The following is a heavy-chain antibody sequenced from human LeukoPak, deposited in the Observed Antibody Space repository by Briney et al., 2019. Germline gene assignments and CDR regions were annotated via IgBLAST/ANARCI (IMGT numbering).Heavy chain of an antibody. V-gene: IGHV3-30-3*01. Sequence: GRSLRLYCAASGFTFSSYAMHWVRQAPGKGLEWVAVISYDGSNKYYADSVKGQFTISKDNSKNPLYLQMNSLRAEDTAVYYCARTVDTAMYYWGQGTLVTVYS. CDR1: GFTFSSYA. J-gene: IGHJ4*02. CDR2: ISYDGSNK. CDR3: ARTVDTAMYY. D-gene: IGHD5-18*01.